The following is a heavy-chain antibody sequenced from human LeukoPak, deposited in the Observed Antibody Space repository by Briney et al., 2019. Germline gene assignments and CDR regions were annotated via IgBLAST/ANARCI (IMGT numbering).Heavy chain of an antibody. Sequence: QAGGSLRLSCAASGFDFSDYSMNWVRQAPGKGLEWISYITSSSSVTFYADSVKGRFICSRDNSKNTLYLQMNSLRAEDTAVYYCAKDLAVAGTREFDYWGQGTLVTVSS. V-gene: IGHV3-48*01. CDR3: AKDLAVAGTREFDY. D-gene: IGHD6-19*01. CDR1: GFDFSDYS. CDR2: ITSSSSVT. J-gene: IGHJ4*02.